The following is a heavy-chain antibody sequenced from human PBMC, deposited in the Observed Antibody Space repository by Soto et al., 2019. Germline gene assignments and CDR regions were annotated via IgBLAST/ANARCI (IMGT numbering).Heavy chain of an antibody. CDR3: ARWGRNYDILTCSRAYYGMDV. D-gene: IGHD3-9*01. CDR2: ISSSSSYI. CDR1: GFTFSSNS. V-gene: IGHV3-21*01. Sequence: GGALSLSSEASGFTFSSNSMNWILQALGHGLEWVSSISSSSSYIYYADSVKGRFTISRGNAKNSRCLQMNSLRAEDTAVYYCARWGRNYDILTCSRAYYGMDVWGQGSTVTVAS. J-gene: IGHJ6*02.